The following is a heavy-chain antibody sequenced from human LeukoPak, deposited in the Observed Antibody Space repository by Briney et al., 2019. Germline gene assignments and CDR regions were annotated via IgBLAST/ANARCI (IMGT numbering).Heavy chain of an antibody. CDR2: IWYDGNSK. CDR1: GFTFSSYA. CDR3: AKDRSGTWSYDL. V-gene: IGHV3-30*02. D-gene: IGHD2-15*01. J-gene: IGHJ5*02. Sequence: QPGGSLRLSCAASGFTFSSYAMHWVRQAQGKGLEWVTIIWYDGNSKHYADSVKGRFTISRDNSKSTLYLQMDSLRVEDTAVYYCAKDRSGTWSYDLWGQGTLVTVSS.